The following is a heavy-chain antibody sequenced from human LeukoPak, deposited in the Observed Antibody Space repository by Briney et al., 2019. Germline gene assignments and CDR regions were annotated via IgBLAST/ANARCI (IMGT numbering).Heavy chain of an antibody. J-gene: IGHJ5*02. V-gene: IGHV3-21*01. CDR1: GFTFSSYS. D-gene: IGHD6-19*01. Sequence: GGSLRLSCAASGFTFSSYSMNWVRQAPGKGLEWVSSISSSSSYIYYAHSVKGRFTISRDNDKNSLHLQMNSLRAEDTAVYYCPRAAGQWQVHVNRFDPWGQGTLVTVSS. CDR3: PRAAGQWQVHVNRFDP. CDR2: ISSSSSYI.